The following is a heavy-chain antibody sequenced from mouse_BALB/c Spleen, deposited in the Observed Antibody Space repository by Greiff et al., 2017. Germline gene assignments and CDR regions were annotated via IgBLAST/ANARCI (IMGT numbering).Heavy chain of an antibody. J-gene: IGHJ1*01. CDR3: ARRVTTVVPDWYFDV. D-gene: IGHD1-1*01. CDR2: ISNGGGST. CDR1: GFTFSSYT. Sequence: EVQGVESGGGLVQPGGSLKLSCAASGFTFSSYTMSWVRQTPEKRLEWVAYISNGGGSTYYPDTVKGRFTISRDNAKNTLYLQMSSLKSEDTAMYYCARRVTTVVPDWYFDVWGAGTTVTVSS. V-gene: IGHV5-12-2*01.